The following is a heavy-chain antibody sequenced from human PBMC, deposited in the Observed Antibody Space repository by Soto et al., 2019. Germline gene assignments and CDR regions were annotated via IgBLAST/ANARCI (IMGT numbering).Heavy chain of an antibody. Sequence: ASVKVSCKASGYTFTGYYMHWVRQAPGQGLEWMGWINPNSGGTNYAQKFQGWVTMTRDTSISTAYMELSRLRSDDTAVYYCARGRITMVRGTKDAFDIWGQGTMVTVSS. CDR1: GYTFTGYY. V-gene: IGHV1-2*04. J-gene: IGHJ3*02. CDR2: INPNSGGT. D-gene: IGHD3-10*01. CDR3: ARGRITMVRGTKDAFDI.